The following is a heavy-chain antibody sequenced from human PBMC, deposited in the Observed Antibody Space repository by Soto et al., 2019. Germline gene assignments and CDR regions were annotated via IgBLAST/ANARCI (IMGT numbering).Heavy chain of an antibody. V-gene: IGHV1-69*06. Sequence: QVQLVQSGAEVKKPGSSVKVSCKASGGTFSSYAISWVRQAPGQGLEWMGGIIPIFGTANYAQKFQGRVTITADKSTSTAYMELSSLRSEDTAVYYCARLKRRYDNSGYDHSDYWSQGTLITVSS. J-gene: IGHJ4*02. CDR3: ARLKRRYDNSGYDHSDY. D-gene: IGHD3-22*01. CDR2: IIPIFGTA. CDR1: GGTFSSYA.